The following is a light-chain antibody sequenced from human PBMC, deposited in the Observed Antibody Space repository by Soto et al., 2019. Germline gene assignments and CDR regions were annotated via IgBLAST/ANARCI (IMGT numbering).Light chain of an antibody. CDR2: KAS. J-gene: IGKJ1*01. Sequence: DIQVTQSPSTLSASVGDRVTITCRASQSLSTWLAWYQQKPGKAPNLLIHKASSLESGVPSRFSGSGYGTEFTLTISSLQPDDFATYYCLQYNSFPWTFGQGTKVDIK. V-gene: IGKV1-5*03. CDR3: LQYNSFPWT. CDR1: QSLSTW.